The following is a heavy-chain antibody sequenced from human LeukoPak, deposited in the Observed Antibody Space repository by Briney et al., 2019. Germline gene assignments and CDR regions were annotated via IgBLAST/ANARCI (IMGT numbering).Heavy chain of an antibody. CDR1: GFTFSSYN. V-gene: IGHV3-21*01. J-gene: IGHJ4*01. CDR3: ARDGTRGDY. Sequence: GGSLRLSCAASGFTFSSYNMNWVRQAPGKGLEWVSSISSSSSYIYYAASVKGRFTISRDNAKNSMYLQMNSLRAEDTAVYPCARDGTRGDYWGHGTLLTVSS. D-gene: IGHD1-26*01. CDR2: ISSSSSYI.